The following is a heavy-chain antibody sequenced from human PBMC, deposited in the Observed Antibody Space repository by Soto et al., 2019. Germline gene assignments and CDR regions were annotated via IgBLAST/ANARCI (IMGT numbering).Heavy chain of an antibody. CDR2: INPNSGGT. V-gene: IGHV1-2*02. Sequence: ASVKVSCKASGYTFTGYYMHWVRQAPGQGLEWMGWINPNSGGTNYAQKFQGRVTMTRDTSISTAYMELSRLRSDDTAVYYCASGVESGYFLYYYYGMDVWGQGTTVTVSS. J-gene: IGHJ6*02. D-gene: IGHD3-22*01. CDR3: ASGVESGYFLYYYYGMDV. CDR1: GYTFTGYY.